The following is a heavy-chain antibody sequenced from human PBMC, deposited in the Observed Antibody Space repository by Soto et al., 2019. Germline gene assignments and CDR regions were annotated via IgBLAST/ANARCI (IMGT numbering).Heavy chain of an antibody. CDR3: ARELAAGTKGYYYGMDV. V-gene: IGHV1-69*13. D-gene: IGHD6-13*01. CDR2: IIPIFGTA. J-gene: IGHJ6*02. Sequence: SVKVSCKASGGTFSSYAISWVRQAPGQGLEWMGGIIPIFGTANYAQKFQGRVTITADESTSTAYMELSSLRSEDTAVYYCARELAAGTKGYYYGMDVWGQGTTVTVSS. CDR1: GGTFSSYA.